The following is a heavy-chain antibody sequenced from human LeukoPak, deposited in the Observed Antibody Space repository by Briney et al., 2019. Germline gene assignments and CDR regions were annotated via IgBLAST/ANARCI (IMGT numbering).Heavy chain of an antibody. CDR1: GFTFSSYA. Sequence: GGSLRLSCAASGFTFSSYAMSWVRQAPGKGLEWVSAISGSGGSTYYADSVKGRFTISRDNPKNTLYLQMNSLRAEDTAVYYCAKDLSVVVVAADFDYWGQGTLVTVSS. CDR3: AKDLSVVVVAADFDY. CDR2: ISGSGGST. J-gene: IGHJ4*02. D-gene: IGHD2-15*01. V-gene: IGHV3-23*01.